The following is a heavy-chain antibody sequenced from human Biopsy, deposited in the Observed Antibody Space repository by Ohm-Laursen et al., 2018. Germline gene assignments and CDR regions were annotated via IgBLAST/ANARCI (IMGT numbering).Heavy chain of an antibody. J-gene: IGHJ5*02. D-gene: IGHD3-22*01. Sequence: VSVKVSCKASGYTFTGYHVHWVRQAPGQGLEWMGWINAKTGDTNYAQKFQGRVTMTRDTSISTAYVDLSSLRSDDTAVCYCTRGGYYYDSLAYYYWFDPWGQGTLVTVSS. CDR1: GYTFTGYH. CDR3: TRGGYYYDSLAYYYWFDP. CDR2: INAKTGDT. V-gene: IGHV1-2*02.